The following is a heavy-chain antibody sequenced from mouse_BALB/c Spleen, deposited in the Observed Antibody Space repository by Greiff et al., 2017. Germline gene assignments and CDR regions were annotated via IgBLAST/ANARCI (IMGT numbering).Heavy chain of an antibody. CDR3: ARSDYYGSGAY. CDR1: GYTFTSYW. CDR2: INPSTGYT. J-gene: IGHJ3*01. V-gene: IGHV1-7*01. Sequence: VQLQQSGAELAKPGASVKMSCKASGYTFTSYWMHWVKQRPGQGLEWIGYINPSTGYTEYNQKFKDKATLTADKSSSTAYMQLSSLTSEDSAVYYCARSDYYGSGAYWGQGTLVTVSA. D-gene: IGHD1-1*01.